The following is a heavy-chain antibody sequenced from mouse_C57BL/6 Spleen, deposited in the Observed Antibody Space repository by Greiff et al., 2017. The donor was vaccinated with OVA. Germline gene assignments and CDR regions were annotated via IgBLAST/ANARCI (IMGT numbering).Heavy chain of an antibody. CDR1: GFTFSDYY. J-gene: IGHJ3*01. CDR3: ARAGYSNYGFAY. D-gene: IGHD2-5*01. Sequence: EVHLVESEGGLVQPGSSMKLSCTASGFTFSDYYMAWVRQVPEKGLEWVANINYDGSSTYYLDSLKSRFIISSDNAKNILYLQMSSLKSEDTATYYCARAGYSNYGFAYWGQGTLVTVSA. V-gene: IGHV5-16*01. CDR2: INYDGSST.